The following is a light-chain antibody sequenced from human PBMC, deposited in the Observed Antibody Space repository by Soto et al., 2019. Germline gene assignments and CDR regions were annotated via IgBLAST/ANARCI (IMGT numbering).Light chain of an antibody. CDR1: QNVRSSS. J-gene: IGKJ1*01. CDR3: QQYGSSPR. V-gene: IGKV3-20*01. Sequence: ETVLTQSPSLLSLSPGERATLSGRASQNVRSSSLAWYQQKPGQAPRLLIYGASNRATGIPDRFSGSGSGTDFTLSISRLEPEDCAVYYCQQYGSSPRFGQGTKVDIK. CDR2: GAS.